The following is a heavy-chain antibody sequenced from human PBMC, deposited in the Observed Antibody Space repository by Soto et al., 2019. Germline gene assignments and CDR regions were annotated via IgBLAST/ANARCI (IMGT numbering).Heavy chain of an antibody. CDR1: GGSISSGGYF. J-gene: IGHJ6*02. V-gene: IGHV4-31*03. D-gene: IGHD6-6*01. CDR2: IYYSGST. CDR3: ASEGAAPYYYYGMDV. Sequence: QVQLQESGPGLVKPSQTLSLTCTVSGGSISSGGYFWSWIRQHPGKGLEWIGFIYYSGSTYYNPSLKSRVTISVDPSKNQFSLKLSSVTAADTAVYYCASEGAAPYYYYGMDVWGQGTTVTVSS.